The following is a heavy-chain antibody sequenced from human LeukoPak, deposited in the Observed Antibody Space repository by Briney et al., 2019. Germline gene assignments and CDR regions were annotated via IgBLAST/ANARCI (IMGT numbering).Heavy chain of an antibody. Sequence: SGGSLRLSRAASGFTFSSYAMSWVRQAPGKGLEWVSAISGSGGSTYYADSVKGRFTISRDNSKNTLYLQMNSLRAEDTAVYYCAKDYYGGNSGVKFDYWGQGTLVTVSS. CDR1: GFTFSSYA. CDR2: ISGSGGST. V-gene: IGHV3-23*01. CDR3: AKDYYGGNSGVKFDY. J-gene: IGHJ4*02. D-gene: IGHD4-17*01.